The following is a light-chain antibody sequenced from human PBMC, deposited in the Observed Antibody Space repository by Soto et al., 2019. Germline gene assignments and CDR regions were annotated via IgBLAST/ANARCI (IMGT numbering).Light chain of an antibody. J-gene: IGKJ1*01. CDR1: QTISTF. CDR2: DAS. V-gene: IGKV3-11*01. Sequence: EIVLTQSPATLSLSPGDRATLSCRASQTISTFLAWYQHKPGQAPRLLIYDASSRAAGVPSRFRGSGSGADFSLTIVSLEPEDSAIYYCQHHSGWWTFGQGTKV. CDR3: QHHSGWWT.